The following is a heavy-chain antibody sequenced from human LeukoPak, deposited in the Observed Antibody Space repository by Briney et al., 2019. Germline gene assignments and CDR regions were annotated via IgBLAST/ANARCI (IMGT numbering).Heavy chain of an antibody. J-gene: IGHJ4*02. V-gene: IGHV3-48*02. D-gene: IGHD3-10*01. CDR1: GFTFSTYS. Sequence: GGSLRLSCAASGFTFSTYSMNWVRQAPGQGLEWVSYISSSSSTIYYADSLRGRFTISRDNAKNSLYLQMNSLRDEDTAVYYCARDRGASGSYYGDSWGQGTLVTVSS. CDR2: ISSSSSTI. CDR3: ARDRGASGSYYGDS.